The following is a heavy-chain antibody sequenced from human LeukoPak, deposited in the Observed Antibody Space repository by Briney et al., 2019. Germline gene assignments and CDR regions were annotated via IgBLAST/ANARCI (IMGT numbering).Heavy chain of an antibody. Sequence: GGSLRLSCAASGFTFSSYGMHWVRQAPGKGLEWVAVIWYDGSNKYYAGSVKGRFTISRDNSKTTLYLQMNSLRAEDTAVYYRATAHYVWGSYRYTEDYWGQGTLVTVSS. D-gene: IGHD3-16*02. J-gene: IGHJ4*02. V-gene: IGHV3-33*01. CDR1: GFTFSSYG. CDR2: IWYDGSNK. CDR3: ATAHYVWGSYRYTEDY.